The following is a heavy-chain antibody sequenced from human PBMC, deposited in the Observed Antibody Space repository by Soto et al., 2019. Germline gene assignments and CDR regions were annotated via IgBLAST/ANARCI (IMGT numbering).Heavy chain of an antibody. D-gene: IGHD3-10*01. J-gene: IGHJ6*03. Sequence: GSLRLSCAASGFTFSSYDMHWVRQATGKGLEWVSAIGTAGDTYYPGSVMGRFTISRENAKNSLYLQMNSLRAGDTAVYYCARAGYYYGSGSYYNAYYYYYMDVWGKGTTVTVSS. CDR3: ARAGYYYGSGSYYNAYYYYYMDV. CDR2: IGTAGDT. V-gene: IGHV3-13*01. CDR1: GFTFSSYD.